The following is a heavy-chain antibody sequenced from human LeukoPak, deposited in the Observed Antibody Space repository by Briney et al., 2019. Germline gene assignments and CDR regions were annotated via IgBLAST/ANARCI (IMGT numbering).Heavy chain of an antibody. CDR3: ARVKKLRYFDWHTNAFDI. V-gene: IGHV4-34*01. CDR1: VGSFSGYY. D-gene: IGHD3-9*01. CDR2: INHSGST. Sequence: PSETLSLTCAVYVGSFSGYYWSWIRQTPGKGLEWIGEINHSGSTTYNPSLKSRVTISVDTSKNQFSLKLSSVTAADTAVYYCARVKKLRYFDWHTNAFDIWGQGTMVTVSS. J-gene: IGHJ3*02.